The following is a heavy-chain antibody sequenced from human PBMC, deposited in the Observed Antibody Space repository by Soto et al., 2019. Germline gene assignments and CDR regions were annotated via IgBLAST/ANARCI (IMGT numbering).Heavy chain of an antibody. J-gene: IGHJ4*02. CDR1: GYTFTSYD. V-gene: IGHV1-8*01. CDR3: ARGIREMATIP. CDR2: MNPNSGST. Sequence: QVQLVQSGAEVKKPGASVKVSCKASGYTFTSYDINWVRQATGQGLEWMGWMNPNSGSTGYAQKVQGRVTMTRNTSISTADMELSSLGSEDTAVSYCARGIREMATIPWGQGTLVTGSS. D-gene: IGHD5-12*01.